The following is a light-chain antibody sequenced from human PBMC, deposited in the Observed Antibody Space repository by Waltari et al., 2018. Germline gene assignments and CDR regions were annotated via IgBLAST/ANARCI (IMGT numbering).Light chain of an antibody. CDR1: RSDVGNSNL. CDR2: EVS. CDR3: CSYAGDRSVL. Sequence: QSALTQPASVSGSPGQSNTDPCTGTRSDVGNSNLVSWYPQHPGNAPKLLIYEVSQRPSGVSNRFSGSKSGTTASLTVSGLQAEDEAIYFCCSYAGDRSVLFGGGTKLTVL. J-gene: IGLJ2*01. V-gene: IGLV2-23*02.